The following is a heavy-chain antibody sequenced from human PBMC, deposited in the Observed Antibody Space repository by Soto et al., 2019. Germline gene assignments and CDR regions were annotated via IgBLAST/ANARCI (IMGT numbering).Heavy chain of an antibody. J-gene: IGHJ6*02. CDR2: IIPIFGTA. Sequence: SVKVSCKASGGTFSSYAISWVRQAPGQGLEWMGGIIPIFGTANYAQKFQGRVTITADESTSTAYMELSSLRSEDTAVYYCARGHRGSYSSSPQYYYYYYGMDVWGQGTTVTVSS. D-gene: IGHD6-6*01. CDR1: GGTFSSYA. CDR3: ARGHRGSYSSSPQYYYYYYGMDV. V-gene: IGHV1-69*13.